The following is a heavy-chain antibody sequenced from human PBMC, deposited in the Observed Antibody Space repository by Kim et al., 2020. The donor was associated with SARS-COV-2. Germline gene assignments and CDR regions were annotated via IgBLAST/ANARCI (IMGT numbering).Heavy chain of an antibody. J-gene: IGHJ4*02. CDR1: GYSFTNYW. V-gene: IGHV5-51*01. CDR2: IYTGDSDT. D-gene: IGHD3-22*01. Sequence: GESLKISCRVSGYSFTNYWIGWVRQMPGKGLEWMGFIYTGDSDTRYSPSFQGQVTVSVDNTINTAYLQWNSLKASDTAMYYCARPAYISGPNRGDDYWGQGTLVTVSS. CDR3: ARPAYISGPNRGDDY.